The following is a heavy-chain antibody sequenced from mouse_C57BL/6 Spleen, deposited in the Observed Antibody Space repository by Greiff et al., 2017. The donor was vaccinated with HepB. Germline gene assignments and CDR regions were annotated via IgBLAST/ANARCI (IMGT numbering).Heavy chain of an antibody. CDR2: IYPGDGDT. Sequence: QVQLQQSGPELVKPGASVKISCKASGYAFSSSWMNWVKQRPGKGLEWIGRIYPGDGDTNYNGKFKGKATLTADKSSSTAYMQLSSLTSEDSAVYCGARGDYGSSYPSSDDFDVWGTGTTVTVAS. CDR3: ARGDYGSSYPSSDDFDV. D-gene: IGHD1-1*01. CDR1: GYAFSSSW. V-gene: IGHV1-82*01. J-gene: IGHJ1*03.